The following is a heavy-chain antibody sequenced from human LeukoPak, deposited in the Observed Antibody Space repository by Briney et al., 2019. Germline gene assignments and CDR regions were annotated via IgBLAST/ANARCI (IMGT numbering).Heavy chain of an antibody. CDR3: ARYPHGDYYDSSGYQRVRAFDI. V-gene: IGHV1-69*04. CDR1: GYTFTSYG. Sequence: GASVKVSCKASGYTFTSYGISWVRQAPGQGLEWMGRIIPILGIANYAQKFQGRVTITADKSTSTAYMELSSLRSEDTAVYYCARYPHGDYYDSSGYQRVRAFDIWGQGTMVTVSS. D-gene: IGHD3-22*01. J-gene: IGHJ3*02. CDR2: IIPILGIA.